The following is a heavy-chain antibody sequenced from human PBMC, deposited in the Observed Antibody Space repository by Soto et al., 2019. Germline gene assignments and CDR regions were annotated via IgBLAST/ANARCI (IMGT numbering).Heavy chain of an antibody. Sequence: ASVKVSFKASGYTFTGYYMHWVRQAPGQGLEWMGWINPNSGGTNYAQKFQGWVTMTRDTSISTAYMELSRLRSDDTAVYYCARTVAGYYYYYYGMDVWGQGTTVTVSS. CDR1: GYTFTGYY. J-gene: IGHJ6*02. D-gene: IGHD6-19*01. V-gene: IGHV1-2*04. CDR2: INPNSGGT. CDR3: ARTVAGYYYYYYGMDV.